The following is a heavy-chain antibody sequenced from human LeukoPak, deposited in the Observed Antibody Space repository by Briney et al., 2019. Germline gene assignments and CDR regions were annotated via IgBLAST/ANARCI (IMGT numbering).Heavy chain of an antibody. Sequence: PSETLSLTCTVSGGSISSGGYYWSWIRQPPGKGLEWIGYIYHSGSTYYNPSLKSRVTISVDRSKNQFSLKLSSVTAADTAVYYCASLYGSGSYYPSDYWGQGTLVTVSS. CDR1: GGSISSGGYY. V-gene: IGHV4-30-2*01. CDR3: ASLYGSGSYYPSDY. J-gene: IGHJ4*02. D-gene: IGHD3-10*01. CDR2: IYHSGST.